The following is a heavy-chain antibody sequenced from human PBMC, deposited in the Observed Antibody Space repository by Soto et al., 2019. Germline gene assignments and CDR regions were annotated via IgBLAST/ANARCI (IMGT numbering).Heavy chain of an antibody. D-gene: IGHD4-4*01. CDR2: IKSKTDGGTT. V-gene: IGHV3-15*07. J-gene: IGHJ4*02. CDR3: TTASLVYSLGGGDY. CDR1: GFTLRNAC. Sequence: PGGSLRLSCAASGFTLRNACMNWVRQAPGKGLEWVGRIKSKTDGGTTDYAAPVKGRFTISRDDSKNTLYLQMNSLKTEDTAVYYCTTASLVYSLGGGDYWGQGTLVTVSS.